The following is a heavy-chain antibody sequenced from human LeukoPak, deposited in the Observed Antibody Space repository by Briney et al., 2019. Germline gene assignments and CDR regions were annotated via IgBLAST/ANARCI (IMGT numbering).Heavy chain of an antibody. V-gene: IGHV3-23*01. D-gene: IGHD3-22*01. J-gene: IGHJ4*02. CDR3: AKDRGYYDSSCYPLDY. CDR2: ISGSGGST. Sequence: GGSLRLSCSASGFTFSSYAMSWVRQAPGKGLEWVSAISGSGGSTYYADSVKGRFTISRDNSKNTLYLQMNSLRAEDTAVYYCAKDRGYYDSSCYPLDYWGQGTLVTVSS. CDR1: GFTFSSYA.